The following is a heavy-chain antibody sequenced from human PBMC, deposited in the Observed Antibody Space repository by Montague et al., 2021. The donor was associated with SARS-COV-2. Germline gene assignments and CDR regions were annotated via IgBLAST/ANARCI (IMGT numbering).Heavy chain of an antibody. Sequence: SETLSLTCAVYGGSFSGYYWSWIRQPPGKGLEWIGEINHSGSTNYNPSLKSQVIISVDTSKNQFSLKLSSVTAADTAVYYCASPTYYYDSSGSDAFDIWGQGTMVTVSS. V-gene: IGHV4-34*01. CDR1: GGSFSGYY. J-gene: IGHJ3*02. CDR3: ASPTYYYDSSGSDAFDI. D-gene: IGHD3-22*01. CDR2: INHSGST.